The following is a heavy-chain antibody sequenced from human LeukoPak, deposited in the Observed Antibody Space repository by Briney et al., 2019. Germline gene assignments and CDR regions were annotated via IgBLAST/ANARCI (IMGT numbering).Heavy chain of an antibody. J-gene: IGHJ4*02. D-gene: IGHD4-17*01. CDR2: IYHSGST. CDR1: GGSISSSNW. CDR3: ARDPLGEEAHHFDY. V-gene: IGHV4-4*02. Sequence: SETLSLTCADSGGSISSSNWWSWVRQPPGKGLEWIGEIYHSGSTNYNPSLKSRVTISVDKSKNQFSLKLSSVTAADTAVYYCARDPLGEEAHHFDYWGQGTLVTVSS.